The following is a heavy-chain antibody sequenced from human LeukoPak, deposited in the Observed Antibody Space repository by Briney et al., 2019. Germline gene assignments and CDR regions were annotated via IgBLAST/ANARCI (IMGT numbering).Heavy chain of an antibody. V-gene: IGHV4-39*07. J-gene: IGHJ4*02. CDR3: AREGIAAAGTFDY. CDR1: GGSISSSSYY. CDR2: IYYSGST. D-gene: IGHD6-13*01. Sequence: SETLSLTCSVSGGSISSSSYYWGWIRQPPGKGLEWIGSIYYSGSTYYNPSLKSRVTISVDTSKNQFSLKLSSVTAADTAVYYCAREGIAAAGTFDYWGQGTLVTVSS.